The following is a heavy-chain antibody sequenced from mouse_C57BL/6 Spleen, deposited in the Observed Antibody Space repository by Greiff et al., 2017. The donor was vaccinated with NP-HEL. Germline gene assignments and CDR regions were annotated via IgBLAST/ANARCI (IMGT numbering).Heavy chain of an antibody. Sequence: QVQLQQPGAELVMPGASVKLSCKASGYTFTSYWMHWVKQRPGQGLEWIGEIDPSDSYTNYNQKFKGKSTLTVDKSSSTAYMQLISLTSEDSAVYYSARGPYGAYWGQGTTLTVSS. CDR3: ARGPYGAY. CDR2: IDPSDSYT. V-gene: IGHV1-69*01. J-gene: IGHJ2*01. D-gene: IGHD1-1*01. CDR1: GYTFTSYW.